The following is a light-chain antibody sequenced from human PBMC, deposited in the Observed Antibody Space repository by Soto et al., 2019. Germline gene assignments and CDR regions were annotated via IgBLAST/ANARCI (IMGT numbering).Light chain of an antibody. J-gene: IGLJ1*01. CDR2: DVS. CDR3: CSYAGSYKGYV. CDR1: SRDVGGYNY. V-gene: IGLV2-11*01. Sequence: QSALTQPRSVSGSPGQSVTISRTGTSRDVGGYNYVSWYQQHPGKAPKFMIYDVSKRPSGVPDRFSGSKSGNTASLTISGLQADDEADYYCCSYAGSYKGYVFGTGTKLTVL.